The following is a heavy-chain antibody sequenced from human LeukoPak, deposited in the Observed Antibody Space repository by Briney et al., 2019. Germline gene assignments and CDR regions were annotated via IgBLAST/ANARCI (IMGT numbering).Heavy chain of an antibody. CDR1: GFTFSSYW. Sequence: GGSLRLSCAASGFTFSSYWMSWVRQAPGKGLEWVANIKQDGSEKYYVDSVKGRFTICRDNAKNSLYLQMNSLRAEDTAVYYCAREELLGAYYYYGMDVWGQGTTVTVSS. D-gene: IGHD1-26*01. CDR2: IKQDGSEK. CDR3: AREELLGAYYYYGMDV. V-gene: IGHV3-7*01. J-gene: IGHJ6*02.